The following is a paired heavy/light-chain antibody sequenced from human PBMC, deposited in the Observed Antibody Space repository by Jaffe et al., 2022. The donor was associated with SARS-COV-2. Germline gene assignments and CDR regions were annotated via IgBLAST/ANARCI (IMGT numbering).Heavy chain of an antibody. Sequence: QVQLQESGPGQVKPSETLSLTCTVSGGSISGYYWAWIRQPPGKGLEWITYIHKDGESNYNPSLKSRVTLSVDTSNNQFSLNLNSVTAADTAVYYCARFIGSGSRWFDPWGQGTLVSVSS. J-gene: IGHJ5*02. V-gene: IGHV4-59*01. CDR1: GGSISGYY. CDR3: ARFIGSGSRWFDP. D-gene: IGHD3-10*01. CDR2: IHKDGES.
Light chain of an antibody. V-gene: IGKV3-15*01. CDR2: DAS. CDR3: QQYNNWPLT. J-gene: IGKJ4*01. CDR1: QSVSSR. Sequence: EIVMTQSPATLSVSPGERATLSCRASQSVSSRLAWYQQKPGQAPRLLIYDASTRATGIPARFSVSGSGTEFTLTISSLQSEDFAVYYCQQYNNWPLTFGGGTKVEIK.